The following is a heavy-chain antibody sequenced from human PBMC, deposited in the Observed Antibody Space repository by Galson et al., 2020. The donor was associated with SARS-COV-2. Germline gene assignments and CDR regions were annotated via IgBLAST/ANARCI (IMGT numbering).Heavy chain of an antibody. J-gene: IGHJ4*02. CDR3: ARQILTGYYSFYYFDY. V-gene: IGHV4-39*01. CDR1: GGSISSSSYY. Sequence: SETLSLTCTVSGGSISSSSYYWGWIRQPPGEGLEWIGSIYYSESNYYNPSLPSRVTTSVDTSKNQYSLKLSSVTAADTAVYYCARQILTGYYSFYYFDYWGQGTLVTVSS. CDR2: IYYSESN. D-gene: IGHD3-9*01.